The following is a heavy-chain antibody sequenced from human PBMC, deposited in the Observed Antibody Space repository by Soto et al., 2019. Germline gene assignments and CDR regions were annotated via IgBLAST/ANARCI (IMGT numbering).Heavy chain of an antibody. Sequence: QVQLQESGPGLVKPSETLSLTCTVSGGSISSYYWSWIRQPPGKGLEWIGYIYYSGSTNYNPSLKPRVPMSVDTSKNQLSLKLSSVPAADTAVYYCARVNAGVVVAAAPGYCDYWGQGTLVTVSS. CDR1: GGSISSYY. CDR3: ARVNAGVVVAAAPGYCDY. V-gene: IGHV4-59*01. CDR2: IYYSGST. J-gene: IGHJ4*02. D-gene: IGHD2-15*01.